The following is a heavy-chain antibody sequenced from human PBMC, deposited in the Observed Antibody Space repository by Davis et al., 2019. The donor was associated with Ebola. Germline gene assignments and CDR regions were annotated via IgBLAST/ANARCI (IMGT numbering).Heavy chain of an antibody. CDR3: AREVGETKLDQ. Sequence: ASVKVSCKASGYTFYTHYIHWVRQAPGQGLEWLGIVHPSGGATSYAQKFQGRVIMTTDTPTSTVYMQLSSLRSDDTAVYYCAREVGETKLDQWGQGTLVTVSS. CDR2: VHPSGGAT. J-gene: IGHJ4*02. V-gene: IGHV1-46*02. CDR1: GYTFYTHY. D-gene: IGHD1-26*01.